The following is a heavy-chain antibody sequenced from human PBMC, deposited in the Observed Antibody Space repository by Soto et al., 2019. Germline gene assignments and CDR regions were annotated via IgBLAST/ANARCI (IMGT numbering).Heavy chain of an antibody. Sequence: GGSLRLSCAASGFTFSSYGMHWVRQAPGKGLEWVAVIWYDGSNKYYADSVKGRFTISRDNSKNTLYLQMNSLRAEDTAVYYCARDRGNWNYAESFDYWGQGTLVTVSS. J-gene: IGHJ4*02. CDR2: IWYDGSNK. V-gene: IGHV3-33*01. D-gene: IGHD1-7*01. CDR1: GFTFSSYG. CDR3: ARDRGNWNYAESFDY.